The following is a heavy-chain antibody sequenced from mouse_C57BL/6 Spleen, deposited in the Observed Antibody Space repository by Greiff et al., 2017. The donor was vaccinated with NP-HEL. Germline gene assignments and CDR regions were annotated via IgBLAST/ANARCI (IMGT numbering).Heavy chain of an antibody. CDR1: GYSFTGYY. CDR2: INPSTGGT. D-gene: IGHD1-1*01. J-gene: IGHJ2*01. Sequence: LMKPGASVKISCKASGYSFTGYYMNWVKQSPEKSLEWIGEINPSTGGTTYNQKFKAKATLTVDKSSSTAYMQLKSLTSEDSAVYYCARKGDYYGSSYHFDYWGQGTTLTVSS. V-gene: IGHV1-42*01. CDR3: ARKGDYYGSSYHFDY.